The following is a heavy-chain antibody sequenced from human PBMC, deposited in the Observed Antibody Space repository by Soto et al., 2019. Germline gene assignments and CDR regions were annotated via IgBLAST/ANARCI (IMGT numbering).Heavy chain of an antibody. CDR2: ISSSSSYI. Sequence: GGSLRLSCAASGFTFSSCAMGWVRQAPGKGLEWVSSISSSSSYIYYADSVKGRFTISRDNAKNSLYLQMNSLRAEDTAVYYCARRGYDKGPYYYYGMDVWGQGTTVTVSS. CDR3: ARRGYDKGPYYYYGMDV. CDR1: GFTFSSCA. D-gene: IGHD3-22*01. V-gene: IGHV3-21*01. J-gene: IGHJ6*02.